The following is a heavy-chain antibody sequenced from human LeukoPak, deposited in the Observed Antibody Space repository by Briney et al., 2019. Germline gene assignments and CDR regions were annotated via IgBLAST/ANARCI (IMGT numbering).Heavy chain of an antibody. V-gene: IGHV4-34*01. J-gene: IGHJ5*02. CDR3: ARVNQNNWFDP. CDR2: INHSGST. Sequence: SETLSLTCAAYGGSLSGYYWSWIRQPPGKGLEWIGEINHSGSTNYNPSLKSRVTISVDTSKTQFSLKLRSVTAAGTAVYYCARVNQNNWFDPWGQGTLVTVSS. CDR1: GGSLSGYY.